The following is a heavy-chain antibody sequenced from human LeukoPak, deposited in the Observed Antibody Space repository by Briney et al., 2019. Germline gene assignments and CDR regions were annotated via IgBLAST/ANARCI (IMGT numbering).Heavy chain of an antibody. CDR3: ARVGMVVVAATPFPWFDP. CDR1: GYTFTSYG. J-gene: IGHJ5*02. D-gene: IGHD2-15*01. CDR2: ISAYNGNT. Sequence: ASVKVSCKASGYTFTSYGISWVRQAPGQGLEWMGWISAYNGNTNYAQELQGRVTMTTDTSTSTAYMELRSLRSDDTAVYYCARVGMVVVAATPFPWFDPWGQGTLVTVSS. V-gene: IGHV1-18*01.